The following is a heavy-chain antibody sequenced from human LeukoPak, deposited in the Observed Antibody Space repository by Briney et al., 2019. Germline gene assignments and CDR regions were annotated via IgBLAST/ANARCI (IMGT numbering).Heavy chain of an antibody. CDR3: ARDQDCDY. J-gene: IGHJ4*02. Sequence: ASVKVSCKASGYTFTSYFLHWVRQAPGQGLEWMGIINPSGGVTTYAQKFQGRVTMTRDTSTSTVYMELSSLRSEDTAMYYCARDQDCDYWGQGTLVTVSS. CDR2: INPSGGVT. CDR1: GYTFTSYF. V-gene: IGHV1-46*01.